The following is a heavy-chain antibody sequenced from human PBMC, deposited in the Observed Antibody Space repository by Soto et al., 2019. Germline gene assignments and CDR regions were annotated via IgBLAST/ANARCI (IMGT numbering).Heavy chain of an antibody. J-gene: IGHJ4*02. V-gene: IGHV3-72*01. D-gene: IGHD3-10*01. Sequence: EVQLVESGGGLVQPGGSLRLSCAASGFAFSDHYMDWVRQAPGKGLEWIGRSRNKANSYSTEYAASVKGRFTISRDDSKNSLYLEMNTLKTEETALYYCARVAFGDYYFDYWGQGTLVTVSS. CDR2: SRNKANSYST. CDR3: ARVAFGDYYFDY. CDR1: GFAFSDHY.